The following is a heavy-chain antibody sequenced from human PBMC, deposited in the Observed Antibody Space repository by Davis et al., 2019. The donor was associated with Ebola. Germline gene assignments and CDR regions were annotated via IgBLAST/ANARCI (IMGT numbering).Heavy chain of an antibody. CDR1: GGSFSGYY. CDR3: ARHIIGGQYQLLFETNWFDP. D-gene: IGHD2-2*01. CDR2: INRSGST. V-gene: IGHV4-34*01. Sequence: SETLSLTCAVYGGSFSGYYWSWIRQPPGKGLEWIGEINRSGSTNYNPSLKSRVTISVDTSKNQFSLKLSSVTAADTAVYYCARHIIGGQYQLLFETNWFDPWGQGTLVTVSS. J-gene: IGHJ5*02.